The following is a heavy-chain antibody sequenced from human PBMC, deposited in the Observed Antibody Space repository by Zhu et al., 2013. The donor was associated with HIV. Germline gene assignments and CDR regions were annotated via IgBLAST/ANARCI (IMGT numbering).Heavy chain of an antibody. V-gene: IGHV3-33*01. Sequence: VQLVESGGGVVQPGRSLRLSCAASGFTFSSYGMHWVRQAPGKGLEWVAVIWYDGSNKYYADSVKGRFTISRDNSKNTLYLQMNSLRAEDTAVYYCARPNTMVQGAFDIWGQGTMVTVSS. J-gene: IGHJ3*02. D-gene: IGHD3-10*01. CDR2: IWYDGSNK. CDR3: ARPNTMVQGAFDI. CDR1: GFTFSSYG.